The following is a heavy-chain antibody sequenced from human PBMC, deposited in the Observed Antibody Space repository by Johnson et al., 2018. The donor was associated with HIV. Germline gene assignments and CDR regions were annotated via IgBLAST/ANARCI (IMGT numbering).Heavy chain of an antibody. J-gene: IGHJ3*02. D-gene: IGHD6-13*01. CDR2: IYSGDNT. V-gene: IGHV3-66*01. CDR3: AREGGSWYGDAFDI. CDR1: RFTFDEYA. Sequence: EVQLVESGGVVVQPGGSLRLSCETSRFTFDEYAMHWVRQAPGKGLEWVSVIYSGDNTYYADSVKGRFTLSRDNSKTTLYLQMNNLRSEDTAVYYCAREGGSWYGDAFDIWGQGTLVTVSS.